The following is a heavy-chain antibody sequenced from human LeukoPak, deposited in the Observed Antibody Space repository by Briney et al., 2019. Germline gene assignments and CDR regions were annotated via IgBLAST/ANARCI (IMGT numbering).Heavy chain of an antibody. J-gene: IGHJ4*02. V-gene: IGHV3-30*18. CDR2: ISYDGSNK. CDR1: GFTFSSYA. CDR3: AKDFPRGILDY. D-gene: IGHD3-10*01. Sequence: GGSLRLSCAASGFTFSSYAMHWVRQAPGKGLEWVAVISYDGSNKYYADSVKGRFTISRDNSKNTLYLQMNSLRAEDTAVYYCAKDFPRGILDYWGQGTLVTVSS.